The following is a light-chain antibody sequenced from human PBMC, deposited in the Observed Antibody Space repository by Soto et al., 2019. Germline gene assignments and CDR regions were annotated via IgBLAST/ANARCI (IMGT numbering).Light chain of an antibody. V-gene: IGKV3-15*01. CDR1: QSISTE. Sequence: EIAMTQSPATLSVSPGERATLSCRASQSISTELAWYQQIPGQPPRLRIYSASTRAAGGPARFTGSGSGSEFTLTTSGLQSDDFAIYYCQQGHNWPLTFGQGTRLEI. CDR2: SAS. J-gene: IGKJ2*01. CDR3: QQGHNWPLT.